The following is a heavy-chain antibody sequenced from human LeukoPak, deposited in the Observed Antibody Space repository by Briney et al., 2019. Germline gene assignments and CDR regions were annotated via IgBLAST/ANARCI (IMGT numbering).Heavy chain of an antibody. CDR2: INHSGST. J-gene: IGHJ6*03. D-gene: IGHD2-15*01. CDR1: GGSFSGYY. Sequence: PSETLSLTCAVYGGSFSGYYWSWIRQPPGKGLEWIGEINHSGSTNYNPSLKSRVTISVDTSKNQFSLKLSSVTAADTAVYYCARHRRPHCSGGSCYYYYYMDVWGKGTTVTISS. CDR3: ARHRRPHCSGGSCYYYYYMDV. V-gene: IGHV4-34*01.